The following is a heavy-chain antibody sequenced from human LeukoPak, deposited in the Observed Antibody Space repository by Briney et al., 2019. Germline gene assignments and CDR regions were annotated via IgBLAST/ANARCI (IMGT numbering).Heavy chain of an antibody. Sequence: PSETLSLTCTVSGGSISSGGSSWSWIRQPPGKGLEWIGYIYHSGSTYYNPSLKSRVTISLDRSRNQFTLKLSSVTAADTAVYYCARPSPPLVTWSQGTMVTVSS. D-gene: IGHD2/OR15-2a*01. V-gene: IGHV4-30-2*01. CDR3: ARPSPPLVT. CDR1: GGSISSGGSS. CDR2: IYHSGST. J-gene: IGHJ3*01.